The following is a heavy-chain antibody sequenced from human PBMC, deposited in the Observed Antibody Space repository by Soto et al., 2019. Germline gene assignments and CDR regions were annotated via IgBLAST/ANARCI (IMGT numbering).Heavy chain of an antibody. CDR3: ARDTWYYDRGGWFVP. Sequence: VVSLRLSCAASGFTFSSYWMSWVRQAPGKGLEWVANIKQDGSEKYYVDSVTGRFTISRENAKNSLYLQMNSLIAKNTTMYYCARDTWYYDRGGWFVPWGQGILATVSS. D-gene: IGHD3-22*01. J-gene: IGHJ5*02. CDR2: IKQDGSEK. V-gene: IGHV3-7*01. CDR1: GFTFSSYW.